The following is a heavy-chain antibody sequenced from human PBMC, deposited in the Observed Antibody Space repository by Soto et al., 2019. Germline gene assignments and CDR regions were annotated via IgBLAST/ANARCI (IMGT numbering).Heavy chain of an antibody. V-gene: IGHV1-3*01. D-gene: IGHD3-16*01. Sequence: QVQLVQSGAEVKKPGASVKVSCKASGYTFTSYAMHWVRQAPGQRLEWMGWINAGNGNTKYSQKFQGRVTITRDTAASTAYTELSSLRSEDTAVYYCPNALGLYYFDYWGQGTLVTVSS. J-gene: IGHJ4*02. CDR3: PNALGLYYFDY. CDR2: INAGNGNT. CDR1: GYTFTSYA.